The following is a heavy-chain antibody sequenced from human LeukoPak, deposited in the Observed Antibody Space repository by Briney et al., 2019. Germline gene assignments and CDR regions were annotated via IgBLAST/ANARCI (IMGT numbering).Heavy chain of an antibody. D-gene: IGHD1-14*01. V-gene: IGHV1-8*01. CDR2: VHPNSGNT. CDR3: ARGPRNDP. CDR1: GNPVTARE. Sequence: ASLTGTCNTSGNPVTAREINLGRHATGQGLEWMGWVHPNSGNTAYAQKFQGRVTMTRDTSISTAYMELSGLRFDDTAVYFCARGPRNDPWGQGTLVTVSS. J-gene: IGHJ5*02.